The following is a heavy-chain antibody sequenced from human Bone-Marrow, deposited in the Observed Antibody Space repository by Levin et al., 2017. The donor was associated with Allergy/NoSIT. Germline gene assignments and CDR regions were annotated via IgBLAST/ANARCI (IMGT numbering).Heavy chain of an antibody. CDR2: IYPADSDT. J-gene: IGHJ4*02. D-gene: IGHD3-3*01. Sequence: GESLKISCKASGYSFSNYWIGWVRQMPGKGLEWMGIIYPADSDTRYSPSFRGQVTISADKSVSTAYLQWSSLEASDTAIYYCARHGPTVFGVPDYWGQGTQVTVSS. V-gene: IGHV5-51*01. CDR1: GYSFSNYW. CDR3: ARHGPTVFGVPDY.